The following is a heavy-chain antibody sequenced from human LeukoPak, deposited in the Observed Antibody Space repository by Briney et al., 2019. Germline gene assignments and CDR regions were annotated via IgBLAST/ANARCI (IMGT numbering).Heavy chain of an antibody. CDR3: ARQTGSGLFILP. D-gene: IGHD3/OR15-3a*01. V-gene: IGHV4-39*01. J-gene: IGHJ4*02. Sequence: SETLSLTCTVSGVSISSSNSYWGWIRQPPGKGLEWIGSIYYSGNTYYNLSLKSQVSISIDTSKNQFSLKLTSVTAADTAVYYCARQTGSGLFILPGGQGTLVTVSS. CDR1: GVSISSSNSY. CDR2: IYYSGNT.